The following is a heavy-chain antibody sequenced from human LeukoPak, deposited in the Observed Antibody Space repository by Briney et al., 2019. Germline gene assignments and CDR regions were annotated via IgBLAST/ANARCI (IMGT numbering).Heavy chain of an antibody. CDR2: INPSDSYT. D-gene: IGHD2/OR15-2a*01. J-gene: IGHJ4*02. V-gene: IGHV5-10-1*01. Sequence: GESLRISCKGSGYSFTNYWISWVRRLPGKGLEWMGRINPSDSYTNYSPSFQGHVTISADKSISTAYVQWSSLKATDTAIYYCARHNREDFDYWGQGTLVTVSS. CDR3: ARHNREDFDY. CDR1: GYSFTNYW.